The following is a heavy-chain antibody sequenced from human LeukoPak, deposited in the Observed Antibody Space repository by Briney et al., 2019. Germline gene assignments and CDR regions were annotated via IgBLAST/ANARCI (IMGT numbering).Heavy chain of an antibody. V-gene: IGHV3-9*03. CDR3: AKDMLWELTAAFDI. Sequence: PGRSLRLSCAASGFTFDDYAMHWVRQAPGKGLEWVSGISWNSGSIGYADSVRGRFTISRDNAKNSLYLQMNSLRAKDMALYYCAKDMLWELTAAFDIWGQGTMVTVSS. CDR1: GFTFDDYA. J-gene: IGHJ3*02. CDR2: ISWNSGSI. D-gene: IGHD1-26*01.